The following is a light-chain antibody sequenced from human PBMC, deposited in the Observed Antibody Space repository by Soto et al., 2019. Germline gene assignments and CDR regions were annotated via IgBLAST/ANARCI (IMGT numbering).Light chain of an antibody. Sequence: TTSVAAVSVKTGERATLXGMASQSVSSNLALYQQKPGQAPRLLIYGASTRATGMPASFSGSGSGTEFTLTIIILQSEDFAVYYCQQSTNWPQTVGQGA. V-gene: IGKV3-15*01. CDR2: GAS. CDR3: QQSTNWPQT. CDR1: QSVSSN. J-gene: IGKJ1*01.